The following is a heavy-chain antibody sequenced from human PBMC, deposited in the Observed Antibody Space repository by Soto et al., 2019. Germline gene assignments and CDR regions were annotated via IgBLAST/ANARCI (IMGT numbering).Heavy chain of an antibody. CDR1: GGSISSSSYF. Sequence: SXTLSLTCTVSGGSISSSSYFWGWIRQPPGKGLEWIGSMYYSGSTYYNPSLKSRVTMALDTSKNQFSLQLSSVTAAETAVYYCVRGNYAPLPRYCGQGTLVTXSS. CDR3: VRGNYAPLPRY. CDR2: MYYSGST. V-gene: IGHV4-39*07. J-gene: IGHJ4*02. D-gene: IGHD3-16*01.